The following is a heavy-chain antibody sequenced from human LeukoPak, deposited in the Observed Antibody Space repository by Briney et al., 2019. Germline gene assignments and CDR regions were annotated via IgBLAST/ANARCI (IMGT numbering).Heavy chain of an antibody. CDR3: ASPPSPATYGPVDY. D-gene: IGHD3-16*01. Sequence: GGSLRLSCAASGFTFSSYAMHWVRRAPGKGLEWVAVISYDGSNKYYADSVKGRFTISRDNSKNTLYLQMNSLRAEDTAVYYCASPPSPATYGPVDYWGQGTLVTVSS. V-gene: IGHV3-30-3*01. CDR1: GFTFSSYA. J-gene: IGHJ4*02. CDR2: ISYDGSNK.